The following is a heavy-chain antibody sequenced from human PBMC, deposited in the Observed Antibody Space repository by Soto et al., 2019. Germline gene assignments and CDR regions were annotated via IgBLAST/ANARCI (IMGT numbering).Heavy chain of an antibody. CDR2: IYYSGST. J-gene: IGHJ6*02. CDR3: ARHARIKVQYYYYYGMDV. V-gene: IGHV4-39*01. CDR1: FSAVSSCSCN. Sequence: TLSLICTVVFSAVSSCSCNSPWISQRPGKGLEWIGSIYYSGSTYYNPSLKSRVTISVDTSKNQFSLKLSSVTAADTAVYYCARHARIKVQYYYYYGMDVWGQGTTVT. D-gene: IGHD1-1*01.